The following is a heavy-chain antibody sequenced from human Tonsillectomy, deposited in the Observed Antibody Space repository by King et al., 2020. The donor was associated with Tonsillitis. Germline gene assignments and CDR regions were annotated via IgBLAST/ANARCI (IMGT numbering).Heavy chain of an antibody. J-gene: IGHJ4*02. Sequence: QLQESVPGLVKPSQTLSLTCTVSGVSISSGGYYWSWIRPPPGKGLEWIGYIYYSGSTSYNPSLKSRYTISVDTSKNQFSLKLSSVTAADTAVYYCARYIVVADQGFDYWGQGTLVTVSS. CDR3: ARYIVVADQGFDY. V-gene: IGHV4-31*03. CDR1: GVSISSGGYY. D-gene: IGHD3-22*01. CDR2: IYYSGST.